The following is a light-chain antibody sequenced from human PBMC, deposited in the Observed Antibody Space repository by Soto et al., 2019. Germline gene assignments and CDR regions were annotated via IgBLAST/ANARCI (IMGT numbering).Light chain of an antibody. Sequence: EIVLTQSPATLSLSPGERATLSCRASQSVSSHLAWYQQKPGQAPRLLIYDASNRATGIPARFSGSGSGTDFTLTISSLEPEDFAVYYCQQRGNWPPVTFGQGTRLEIK. V-gene: IGKV3-11*01. J-gene: IGKJ5*01. CDR3: QQRGNWPPVT. CDR1: QSVSSH. CDR2: DAS.